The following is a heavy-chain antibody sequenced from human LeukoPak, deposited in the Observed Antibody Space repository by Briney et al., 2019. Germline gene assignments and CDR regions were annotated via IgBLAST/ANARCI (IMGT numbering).Heavy chain of an antibody. CDR3: ARKIRGVDAFDI. V-gene: IGHV4-59*01. D-gene: IGHD3-10*01. J-gene: IGHJ3*02. CDR2: IYHDGNT. Sequence: PSETVSLTCSVSGGSMTGYYWTWIGQPPGKGLEWIGYIYHDGNTNYNPSLKSRVTISVDTSKNQFPLKLTSVTAADTAVYYCARKIRGVDAFDIWGQGTIVPVSS. CDR1: GGSMTGYY.